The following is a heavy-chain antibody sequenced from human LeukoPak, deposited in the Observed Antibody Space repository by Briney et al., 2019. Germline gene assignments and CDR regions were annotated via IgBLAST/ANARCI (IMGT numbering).Heavy chain of an antibody. Sequence: PSETLSLTCTVSGGSISSYYWSWIRQPPGKGLEWIGSIYYSGSTYYNPSLKSRVTISVDTSKNQFSLKLSSVTAADTAVYYCARHPLKPYVSDWFDPWGQGTLVTVSS. V-gene: IGHV4-59*05. CDR1: GGSISSYY. CDR2: IYYSGST. CDR3: ARHPLKPYVSDWFDP. D-gene: IGHD3-10*02. J-gene: IGHJ5*02.